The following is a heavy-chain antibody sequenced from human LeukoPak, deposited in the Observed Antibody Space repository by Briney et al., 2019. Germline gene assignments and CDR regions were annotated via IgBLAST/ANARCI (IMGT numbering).Heavy chain of an antibody. V-gene: IGHV3-23*01. CDR3: AKADPHDYGDYWLFDY. J-gene: IGHJ4*02. CDR2: ISGSGGST. Sequence: PGGSLRLSCAASGFTFSSYAMSWVRQAPGKGLEWVSAISGSGGSTYYADSVKGRFTISRDNSKNTLYLQMNSLRAEDTAVYYCAKADPHDYGDYWLFDYWGQGTLVTVSS. D-gene: IGHD4-17*01. CDR1: GFTFSSYA.